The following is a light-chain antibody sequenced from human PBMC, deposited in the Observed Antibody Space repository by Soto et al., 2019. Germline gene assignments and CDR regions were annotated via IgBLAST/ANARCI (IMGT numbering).Light chain of an antibody. V-gene: IGLV2-14*03. CDR1: SNDVGRYDY. Sequence: QSALTQPASVTGSPGQSITISCTGTSNDVGRYDYVSWFQQHPGKAPNLVIYGVSNRPSGVSDRFSGSKSGNTASLSISGLQAEDESDYYCTAYTFDSTVLFGGGTKVTVL. J-gene: IGLJ2*01. CDR3: TAYTFDSTVL. CDR2: GVS.